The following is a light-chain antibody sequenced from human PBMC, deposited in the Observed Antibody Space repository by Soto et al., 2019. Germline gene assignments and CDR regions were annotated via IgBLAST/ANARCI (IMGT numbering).Light chain of an antibody. CDR1: SSDVGGYNY. V-gene: IGLV2-14*01. Sequence: QSVLTQPRSVSGSPGQSVAISCTGTSSDVGGYNYVSWYQHHPGKAPKLMIFEVSNRPSGVSNRFSGSKSGNTASLTISGLQAEDEADYYCSSYTSSSTLVVFGGGTQLTVL. J-gene: IGLJ2*01. CDR3: SSYTSSSTLVV. CDR2: EVS.